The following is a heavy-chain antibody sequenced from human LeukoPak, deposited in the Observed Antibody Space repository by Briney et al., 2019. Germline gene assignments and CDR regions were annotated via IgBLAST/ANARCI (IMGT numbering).Heavy chain of an antibody. D-gene: IGHD3-22*01. CDR3: ARFDYYDSSGFL. V-gene: IGHV4-39*01. CDR2: IYYSGST. CDR1: GGSISSSSYY. J-gene: IGHJ4*02. Sequence: SSETLSLTCTVSGGSISSSSYYWGWIRQPPGKGLEWIGSIYYSGSTYYNPSLKSRVTISVDTSKNQFSLKLSSVTAADTAVYYCARFDYYDSSGFLWGQGTLVTVSS.